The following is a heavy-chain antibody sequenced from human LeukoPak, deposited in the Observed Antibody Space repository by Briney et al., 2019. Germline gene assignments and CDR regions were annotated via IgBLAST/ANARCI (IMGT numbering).Heavy chain of an antibody. CDR1: GLTFSSYV. CDR3: AKNCRGGSCYDY. CDR2: VSGSGGTT. V-gene: IGHV3-23*01. J-gene: IGHJ4*02. Sequence: GGSLRLSCAASGLTFSSYVMSWVRQAPGKGLEWVSVVSGSGGTTYYADSVRGRFTISRDNAKNSLYLQMNSLRAEDTAVYYCAKNCRGGSCYDYWGQGTLVTVSS. D-gene: IGHD2-15*01.